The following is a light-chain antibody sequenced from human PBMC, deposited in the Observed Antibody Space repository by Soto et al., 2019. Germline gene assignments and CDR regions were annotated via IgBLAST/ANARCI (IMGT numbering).Light chain of an antibody. J-gene: IGKJ5*01. CDR3: QQRNNWPPSIT. CDR1: QSIASH. CDR2: DAS. V-gene: IGKV3-11*01. Sequence: EILLTQSPVTLSLSPGDRATLSCIAIQSIASHLAWYQQKPGQAPRLLIHDASSRATGIPARFSGSGSGTDFTLTISSLEPEDFAVYYCQQRNNWPPSITFGPGTRLEI.